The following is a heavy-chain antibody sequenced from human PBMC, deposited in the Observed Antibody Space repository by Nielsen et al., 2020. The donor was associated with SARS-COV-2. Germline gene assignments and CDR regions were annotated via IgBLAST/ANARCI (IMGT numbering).Heavy chain of an antibody. CDR1: GYSFTSYW. CDR2: IDPSDSYT. D-gene: IGHD4-17*01. Sequence: KVSCKGSGYSFTSYWISWVRQMPGKGLEWMGRIDPSDSYTNYSPSFQGHVTISADKSISTAYLQWSSLKASDTAMYYCARPSTTVTFDFDYWGQGTLVTVSS. J-gene: IGHJ4*02. CDR3: ARPSTTVTFDFDY. V-gene: IGHV5-10-1*01.